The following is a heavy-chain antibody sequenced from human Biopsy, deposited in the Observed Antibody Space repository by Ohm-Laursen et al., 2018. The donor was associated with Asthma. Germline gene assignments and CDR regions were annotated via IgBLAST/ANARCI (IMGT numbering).Heavy chain of an antibody. CDR2: IPQGGAT. D-gene: IGHD1-14*01. J-gene: IGHJ6*02. Sequence: SQTLSLTCALSGGPLRGYVWAWIRQPPGKGLEWIGEIPQGGATAVNPSLKSRVTISMDPLKSQFDLSLRSMTFADTTVYYCASGPEWSGLDVWGQGTTVTVSS. V-gene: IGHV4-34*01. CDR3: ASGPEWSGLDV. CDR1: GGPLRGYV.